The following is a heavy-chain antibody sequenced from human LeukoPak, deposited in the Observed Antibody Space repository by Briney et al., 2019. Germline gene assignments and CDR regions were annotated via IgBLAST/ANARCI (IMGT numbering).Heavy chain of an antibody. D-gene: IGHD3-22*01. V-gene: IGHV3-7*01. J-gene: IGHJ4*02. Sequence: GGSLRLSCAASGFTFSSYWMSWVRQAPGKGLEWVANIKQDGSEKYYVDSVKGRFTISRDNAKNSLYLQMNSLRAEDTAVYYCARLDSSGYYLPTGYWGQGTLVTVSS. CDR1: GFTFSSYW. CDR2: IKQDGSEK. CDR3: ARLDSSGYYLPTGY.